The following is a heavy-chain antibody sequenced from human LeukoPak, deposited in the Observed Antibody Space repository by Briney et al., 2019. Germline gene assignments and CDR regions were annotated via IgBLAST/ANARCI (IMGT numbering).Heavy chain of an antibody. CDR1: GYSFSTHW. J-gene: IGHJ4*02. D-gene: IGHD1-1*01. CDR3: ARQAATAYDYFDY. CDR2: IYPGDSDT. Sequence: GESLKISCKGSGYSFSTHWIGWVRQMPGKGLEWMGIIYPGDSDTRYGPSFQGQATISADKSISTAYLQWSSLKASDTAMYYCARQAATAYDYFDYWGQGTPVTVSS. V-gene: IGHV5-51*01.